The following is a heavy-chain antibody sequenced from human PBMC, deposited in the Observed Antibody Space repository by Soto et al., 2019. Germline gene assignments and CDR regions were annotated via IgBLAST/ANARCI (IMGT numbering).Heavy chain of an antibody. D-gene: IGHD1-1*01. V-gene: IGHV1-69*01. Sequence: QVQLVQSGAEVKKPGSSVKVSCKASGGTFSSYSINWVRQAPGLGLEWMGEIIPIFGTANYAQKFQGRVTITADESKSTAVMDLISLRSEYTAVYYCSTDGWKDSGGIDYWCEGSLVTGYS. CDR1: GGTFSSYS. CDR2: IIPIFGTA. J-gene: IGHJ4*02. CDR3: STDGWKDSGGIDY.